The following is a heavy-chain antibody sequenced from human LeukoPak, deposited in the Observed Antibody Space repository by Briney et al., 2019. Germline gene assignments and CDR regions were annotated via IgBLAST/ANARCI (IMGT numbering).Heavy chain of an antibody. CDR2: ISSGGSTI. CDR1: GFTFNTYA. V-gene: IGHV3-48*01. J-gene: IGHJ4*02. D-gene: IGHD3-22*01. Sequence: PGGSLRLSCAASGFTFNTYAMNWVRQAPGKGLEWVSYISSGGSTIYSADSVKGRFTISRDNAKNSLYLQMNSLRAEDTAVYYCAREGYYSDSSGYYKKHDYWGQGTLVTVSS. CDR3: AREGYYSDSSGYYKKHDY.